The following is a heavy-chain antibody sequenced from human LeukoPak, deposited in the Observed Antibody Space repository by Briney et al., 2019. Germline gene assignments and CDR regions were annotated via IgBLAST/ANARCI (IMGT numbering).Heavy chain of an antibody. Sequence: SETLSLTCAVYGGSFSGYYWSWIRQPPGKGLEWIGEINHSGSTNYNPSLKSRVTISVDTSENQFSLKLSSVTAADTAVYYCAREKRLRYFDYWGQGTLVTVSS. D-gene: IGHD5-18*01. CDR2: INHSGST. J-gene: IGHJ4*02. CDR3: AREKRLRYFDY. CDR1: GGSFSGYY. V-gene: IGHV4-34*01.